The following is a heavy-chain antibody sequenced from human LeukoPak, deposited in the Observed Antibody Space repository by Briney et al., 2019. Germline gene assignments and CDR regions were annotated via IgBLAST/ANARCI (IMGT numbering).Heavy chain of an antibody. CDR3: ARSAYCGGDCYSRGYYFDY. CDR1: GFTFSSYS. Sequence: GGSLRLPCAASGFTFSSYSMNWVRQAPGKGLEWVSSISSSSSYIYYADSVKGRFTISRDNAKNSLYLQMNSLRAEDTAVYYCARSAYCGGDCYSRGYYFDYWGQGTLVTVSS. D-gene: IGHD2-21*02. J-gene: IGHJ4*02. CDR2: ISSSSSYI. V-gene: IGHV3-21*01.